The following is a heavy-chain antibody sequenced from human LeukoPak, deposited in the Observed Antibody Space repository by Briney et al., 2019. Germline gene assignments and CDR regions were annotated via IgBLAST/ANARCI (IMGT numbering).Heavy chain of an antibody. CDR2: MYTSGST. CDR3: ARDRRYYYDSSGYFYFYYYCYYMDV. D-gene: IGHD3-22*01. J-gene: IGHJ6*03. V-gene: IGHV4-4*07. Sequence: SETLSLTCTVSGGSISSYYWSWIRQPAGKGLEWIGRMYTSGSTNYNPSLKSRVTMSVDTSKNQFSLKPSSVTAADTAAYYCARDRRYYYDSSGYFYFYYYCYYMDVWGKGTTVTVSS. CDR1: GGSISSYY.